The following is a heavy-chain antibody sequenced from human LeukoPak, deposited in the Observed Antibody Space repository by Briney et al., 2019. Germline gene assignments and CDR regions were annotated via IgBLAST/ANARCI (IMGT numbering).Heavy chain of an antibody. D-gene: IGHD3-10*01. CDR2: ISVYNGNT. Sequence: ASVKVSCKASGYTFSNYGISWVRQAPGQGLEWMGWISVYNGNTNYAQKVQGRVTMTTDTSTNTAYMELRSLRSDDTAVYYCARDLGAYYYGSGSSPKIYYMDVWGKGTTVTVSS. CDR1: GYTFSNYG. CDR3: ARDLGAYYYGSGSSPKIYYMDV. V-gene: IGHV1-18*01. J-gene: IGHJ6*03.